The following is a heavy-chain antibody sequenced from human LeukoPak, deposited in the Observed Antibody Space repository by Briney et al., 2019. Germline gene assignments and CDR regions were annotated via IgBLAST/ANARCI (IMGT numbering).Heavy chain of an antibody. V-gene: IGHV3-30-3*01. D-gene: IGHD3-10*01. CDR3: VKDRTGTYTLDY. Sequence: PGGSLRLSCAATGFTFSNYAIHWGRQAPGKGLEWVAFISDDGSRQHYADSVKGRFTISRENSKNTLNLQMNSLRAEDTAVYYCVKDRTGTYTLDYWGQGTLVTVSS. CDR2: ISDDGSRQ. J-gene: IGHJ4*02. CDR1: GFTFSNYA.